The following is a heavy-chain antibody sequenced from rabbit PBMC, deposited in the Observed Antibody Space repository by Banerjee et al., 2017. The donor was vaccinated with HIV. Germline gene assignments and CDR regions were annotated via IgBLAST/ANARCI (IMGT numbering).Heavy chain of an antibody. CDR3: AGGTYLDYFEL. CDR2: SNTISGDT. Sequence: QEQLVESGGGLVKPEGSLTLSCTASGFSFSNKYVMCWVRQAPGKGLEWIACSNTISGDTVYATWAKGRFTISKTSSTTVTLQMTSLTAADTATHFCAGGTYLDYFELWGQGTLVTVS. J-gene: IGHJ4*01. V-gene: IGHV1S45*01. D-gene: IGHD3-3*01. CDR1: GFSFSNKYV.